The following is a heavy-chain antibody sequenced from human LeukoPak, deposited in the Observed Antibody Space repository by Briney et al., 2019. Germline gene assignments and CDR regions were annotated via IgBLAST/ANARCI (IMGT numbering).Heavy chain of an antibody. CDR1: GFTFSDSA. J-gene: IGHJ4*02. Sequence: GDSLRLSCAASGFTFSDSAMNWVRQAPGKGLEWVSSINNVASHIYYADSVRGRFTISRDNAKNSLYLQMNSLRAEDTAVYYCARVKRGDYVDYWGQGTLVTVSS. D-gene: IGHD1-1*01. V-gene: IGHV3-21*04. CDR3: ARVKRGDYVDY. CDR2: INNVASHI.